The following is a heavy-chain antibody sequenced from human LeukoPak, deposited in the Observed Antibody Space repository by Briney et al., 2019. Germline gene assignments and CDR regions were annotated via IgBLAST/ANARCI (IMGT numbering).Heavy chain of an antibody. V-gene: IGHV3-13*01. CDR2: IGTAGDT. CDR3: ARARSGAFDI. J-gene: IGHJ3*02. Sequence: QPGGSLRLSCAASGFTFSSYDMHWVRHATGKGLEWVSSIGTAGDTYYPGSVKGRFTISRENAKNSLYLQMNSRRAGDTAVYYCARARSGAFDIWGQGTMVTVSS. D-gene: IGHD7-27*01. CDR1: GFTFSSYD.